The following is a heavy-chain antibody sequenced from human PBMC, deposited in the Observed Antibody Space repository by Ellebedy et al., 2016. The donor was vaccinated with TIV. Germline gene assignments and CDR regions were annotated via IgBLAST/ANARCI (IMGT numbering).Heavy chain of an antibody. CDR2: INPNSGDT. J-gene: IGHJ4*02. CDR1: GYSFTNYL. Sequence: ASVQVSCKASGYSFTNYLMRWVRQAPGQGLEWVGWINPNSGDTDYAQNLQGRVTMTRDTSVSTAYMELTSLRSDDTAVYYCVRDLGYCSSSSCHEDDYWGQGTLVTVSS. V-gene: IGHV1-2*02. D-gene: IGHD2-2*01. CDR3: VRDLGYCSSSSCHEDDY.